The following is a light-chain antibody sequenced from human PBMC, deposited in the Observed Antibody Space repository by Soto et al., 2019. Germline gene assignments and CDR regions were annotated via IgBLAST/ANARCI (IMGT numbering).Light chain of an antibody. Sequence: QSVLTQPASVSGSPGQSITISCTGTSSDIGGFSHVSWYQHLPGKAPKLMIYEVSNRPSGVSNRFSGSKSGNTASLTISGLQAEDEADYYCSSYTRSDTYAFGAGTKLTVL. V-gene: IGLV2-14*01. J-gene: IGLJ2*01. CDR3: SSYTRSDTYA. CDR1: SSDIGGFSH. CDR2: EVS.